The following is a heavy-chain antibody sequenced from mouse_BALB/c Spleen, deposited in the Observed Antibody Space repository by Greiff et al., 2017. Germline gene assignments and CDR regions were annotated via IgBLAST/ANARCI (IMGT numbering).Heavy chain of an antibody. CDR3: ARGGLWYAMDY. Sequence: EVQVVESGPGLVKPSQSLSLTCSVTGYSITSGYYWNWIRQFPGNKLEWMGYISYDGSNNYNPSLKNRISITRDTSKNQFFLKLNSVTTEDTATYYCARGGLWYAMDYWGQGTSVTVSS. J-gene: IGHJ4*01. CDR2: ISYDGSN. D-gene: IGHD1-1*02. V-gene: IGHV3-6*02. CDR1: GYSITSGYY.